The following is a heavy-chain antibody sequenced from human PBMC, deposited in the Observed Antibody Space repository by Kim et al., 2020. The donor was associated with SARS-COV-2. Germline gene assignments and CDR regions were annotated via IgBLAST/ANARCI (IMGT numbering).Heavy chain of an antibody. CDR2: IYYSGSS. D-gene: IGHD3-10*01. CDR1: GGSISSYY. Sequence: SETLSLTCTVSGGSISSYYWSWIRQPPGKGLEWIGYIYYSGSSNYNPSLKSRVTISVDTSKNQFSLKLSSVTAADSAVYYCATYYGSGNYILAFDNWGQGTMVTVPS. J-gene: IGHJ3*02. V-gene: IGHV4-59*01. CDR3: ATYYGSGNYILAFDN.